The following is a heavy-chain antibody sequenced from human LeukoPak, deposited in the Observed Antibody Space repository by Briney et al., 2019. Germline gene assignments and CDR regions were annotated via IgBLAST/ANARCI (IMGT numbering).Heavy chain of an antibody. J-gene: IGHJ6*02. D-gene: IGHD2-8*01. CDR3: ARHWANTGMDV. CDR1: GYTFTTYW. Sequence: GESLKISCKGSGYTFTTYWIAWVRKMPGKGLEWMGIIYPGDSDTRYSPSFQGQVTISADKSISTAYLQWSSLKASGTAMYYCARHWANTGMDVWGQGTTVTVSS. CDR2: IYPGDSDT. V-gene: IGHV5-51*01.